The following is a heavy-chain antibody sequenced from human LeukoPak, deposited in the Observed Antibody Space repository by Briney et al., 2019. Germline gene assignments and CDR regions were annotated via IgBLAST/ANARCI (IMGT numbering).Heavy chain of an antibody. CDR2: ISSSSSYI. V-gene: IGHV3-21*01. D-gene: IGHD6-6*01. CDR3: ARDAQFPGSSDAFDI. J-gene: IGHJ3*02. Sequence: KPGGSLRLSCAASGFTFSCYSMNWVRQAPGKGLEWVSSISSSSSYIYYADSVKGRFTISRDNAKNSLYLQMNSLRAEDTAVYYCARDAQFPGSSDAFDIWGQGTMVTVSS. CDR1: GFTFSCYS.